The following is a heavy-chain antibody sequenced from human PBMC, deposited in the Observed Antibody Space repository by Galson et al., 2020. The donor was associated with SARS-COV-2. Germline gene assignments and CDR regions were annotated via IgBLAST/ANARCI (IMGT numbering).Heavy chain of an antibody. CDR2: ISSSGSTI. CDR1: GFTFSSYE. Sequence: GESLKISCAASGFTFSSYEMNWVRQAPGKGLEWVSYISSSGSTIYYADSVKGRFTISRDNAKNSLYLQMNSLRAEDTAVYYCRAQQLPSPHRLASNAFDIWGQGTMVTVSS. D-gene: IGHD6-13*01. CDR3: RAQQLPSPHRLASNAFDI. V-gene: IGHV3-48*03. J-gene: IGHJ3*02.